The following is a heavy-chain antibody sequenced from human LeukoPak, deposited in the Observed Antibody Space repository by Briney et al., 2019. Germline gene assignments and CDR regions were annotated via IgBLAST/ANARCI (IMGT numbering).Heavy chain of an antibody. J-gene: IGHJ4*02. CDR3: ARRVFGGDLDY. Sequence: ASVKVSCKASGYTFTDYYVHWVRQAPGQGLEWMGWINPNSGDTNYALKFQGRVTMTRDTSISTAYMELSRLKSDDTAVYYCARRVFGGDLDYWARGTLVPVSS. D-gene: IGHD3-16*01. V-gene: IGHV1-2*02. CDR2: INPNSGDT. CDR1: GYTFTDYY.